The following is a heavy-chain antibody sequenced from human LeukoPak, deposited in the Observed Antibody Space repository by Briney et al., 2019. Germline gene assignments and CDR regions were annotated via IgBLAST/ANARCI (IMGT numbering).Heavy chain of an antibody. CDR1: GFTFSSYA. CDR3: ARELKGY. Sequence: PGRSLRLSCAASGFTFSSYAMHWVRQAPGKGLEWVAVISYDGSNKYYADSVKGRFTISRDNSKNTLYLQMNSLRAEDTAVYYCARELKGYWGQGTLVTVSS. V-gene: IGHV3-30*04. D-gene: IGHD2-8*01. J-gene: IGHJ4*02. CDR2: ISYDGSNK.